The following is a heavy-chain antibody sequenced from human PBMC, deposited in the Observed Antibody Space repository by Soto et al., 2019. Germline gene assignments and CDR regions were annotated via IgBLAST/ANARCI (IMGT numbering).Heavy chain of an antibody. V-gene: IGHV4-59*01. CDR1: GGSTSSYY. J-gene: IGHJ4*02. Sequence: SETLSLTCTVSGGSTSSYYWSWIRQPPGKGLEWIGYIYYSGSTNYNPSLKSRVTISVDTSKNQFSLKLSSVTAADTAVYYCARLHYYDSSGYYGWGQGTLVTVSS. CDR3: ARLHYYDSSGYYG. CDR2: IYYSGST. D-gene: IGHD3-22*01.